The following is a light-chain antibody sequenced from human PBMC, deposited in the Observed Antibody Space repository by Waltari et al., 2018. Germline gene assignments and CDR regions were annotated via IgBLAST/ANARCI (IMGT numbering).Light chain of an antibody. CDR1: QGISSY. CDR3: QQYYSYPT. V-gene: IGKV1-8*01. J-gene: IGKJ1*01. CDR2: AAS. Sequence: AIRITQSPSSLSASTGDRVTITCRASQGISSYLAWYQQKPRKAPKLLIYAASTLQSGVPSRFSGSGSGTDFTLTISCPQSEDFATYYCQQYYSYPTFGQGTKVEIK.